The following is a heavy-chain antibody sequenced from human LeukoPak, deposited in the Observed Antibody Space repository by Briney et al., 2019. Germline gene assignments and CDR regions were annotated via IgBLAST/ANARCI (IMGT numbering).Heavy chain of an antibody. V-gene: IGHV3-21*01. D-gene: IGHD3-9*01. CDR1: GFTFSSYS. J-gene: IGHJ4*02. Sequence: GGSLRLSCAASGFTFSSYSMNWVRQAPGKGLEWVSSISSSSSYIYYADSVKGRFTISRDNAKNSLYLQMNSLRAEDTAVYYCARGDRVYDILTGYSNWGQGTLVTASS. CDR2: ISSSSSYI. CDR3: ARGDRVYDILTGYSN.